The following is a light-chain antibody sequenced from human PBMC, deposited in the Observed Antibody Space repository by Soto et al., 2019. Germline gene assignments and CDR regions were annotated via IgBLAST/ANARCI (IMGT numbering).Light chain of an antibody. Sequence: DIQLTQSPSFLSASVGDRVTITCRASQGISSYLAWYQQKPGKAPKLLIYAASILKSGVPSRFSGSGSGTEFTLTISSLQPEDFATYYCQQLNNYPLTFGGGTKVEIK. J-gene: IGKJ4*01. CDR2: AAS. CDR1: QGISSY. V-gene: IGKV1-9*01. CDR3: QQLNNYPLT.